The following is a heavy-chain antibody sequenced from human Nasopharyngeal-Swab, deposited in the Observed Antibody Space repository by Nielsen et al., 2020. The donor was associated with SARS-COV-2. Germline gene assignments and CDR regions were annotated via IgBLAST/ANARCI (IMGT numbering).Heavy chain of an antibody. CDR1: GGTFSSYA. CDR3: ARETLDNYDLPLGMDV. J-gene: IGHJ6*02. V-gene: IGHV1-69*13. D-gene: IGHD3-3*01. Sequence: SVKVSCKASGGTFSSYAISWVRQAPGQGLEWMGGIIPIFGAANYAQKFQGRVTITADESTSTAYMELSSLRSEDTAVYYCARETLDNYDLPLGMDVWGQGTTVTVSS. CDR2: IIPIFGAA.